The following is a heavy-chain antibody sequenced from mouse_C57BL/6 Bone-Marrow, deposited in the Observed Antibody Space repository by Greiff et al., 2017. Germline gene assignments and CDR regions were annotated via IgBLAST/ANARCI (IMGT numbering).Heavy chain of an antibody. D-gene: IGHD3-2*02. V-gene: IGHV5-4*01. J-gene: IGHJ2*01. CDR3: ARDHGSSGPYFDY. CDR2: ISDGGSYT. CDR1: GFTFSSYA. Sequence: QGVESGGGLVKPGGSLKLSCAASGFTFSSYAMSWVRQTPEKRLEWVATISDGGSYTYYPDNVKGRFTISRDNAKNNLYLQMSHLKSEDTAMYYCARDHGSSGPYFDYWGQGTTLTVSS.